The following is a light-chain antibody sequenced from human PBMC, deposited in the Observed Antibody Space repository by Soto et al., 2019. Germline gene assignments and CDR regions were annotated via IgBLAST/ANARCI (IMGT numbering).Light chain of an antibody. CDR2: DVS. Sequence: QSALTQPASVSGSPGQSITISCTGTSSDVGGYNYVSWYQQHPGKAPKLMIYDVSNRPSGVSNRFSGSKSGNTASLTISGHQAEDEADYYCSSYTSSSTLVFGTGTKLIVL. V-gene: IGLV2-14*01. CDR3: SSYTSSSTLV. CDR1: SSDVGGYNY. J-gene: IGLJ1*01.